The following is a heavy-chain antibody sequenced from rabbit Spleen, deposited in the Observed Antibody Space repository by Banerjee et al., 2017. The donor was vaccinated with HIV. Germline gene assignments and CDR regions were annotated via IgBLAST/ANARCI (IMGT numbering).Heavy chain of an antibody. V-gene: IGHV1S40*01. D-gene: IGHD8-1*01. Sequence: QSLEESGGDLVKPEASLTLTCTASGFSFSSTHWIYWVRQAPGKGLEWIGTIYTGSTGTIDYASWVNGRFTISKTSSTTVTLQMTSLTVADTATYFCARDTGSSFSSYGMDLWGQGTLVTVS. CDR2: IYTGSTGTI. CDR1: GFSFSSTHW. J-gene: IGHJ6*01. CDR3: ARDTGSSFSSYGMDL.